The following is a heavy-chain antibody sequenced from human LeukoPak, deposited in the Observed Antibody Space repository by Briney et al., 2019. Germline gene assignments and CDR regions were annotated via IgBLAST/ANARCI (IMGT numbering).Heavy chain of an antibody. V-gene: IGHV1-2*02. Sequence: GASVKVSCKASGYTFTGYYMHWVRQAPGQGLEWMGWINPNSGGTNYAQKFQGRVTMTRDTSISTAHMELSRLRSDDTAVYYCARDRGAVAGTGNDAFDIWGQGTMVTVSS. CDR2: INPNSGGT. J-gene: IGHJ3*02. CDR1: GYTFTGYY. CDR3: ARDRGAVAGTGNDAFDI. D-gene: IGHD6-19*01.